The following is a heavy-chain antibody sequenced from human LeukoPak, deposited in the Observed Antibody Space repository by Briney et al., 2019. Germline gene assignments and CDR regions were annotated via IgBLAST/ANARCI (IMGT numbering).Heavy chain of an antibody. J-gene: IGHJ4*02. V-gene: IGHV3-23*01. Sequence: PGGSLRLSCAASGFTFSSYAMSWVRQAPGKGLEWVSAISGSGGRTYYADSVKGRFTISRDNSKSTLYLQMNSLTAEDTAVYHCAKDRGLYSSGWYYFDYWGQGTLVTVSS. CDR3: AKDRGLYSSGWYYFDY. CDR2: ISGSGGRT. CDR1: GFTFSSYA. D-gene: IGHD6-19*01.